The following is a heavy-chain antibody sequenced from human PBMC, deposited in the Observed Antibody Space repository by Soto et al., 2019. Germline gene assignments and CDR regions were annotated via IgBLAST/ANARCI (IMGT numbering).Heavy chain of an antibody. Sequence: SETLSLTCTVSGGSISSYYWSWIRQPPGKGLEWIGYIYYSGSTRYNPSPKTRVTISVETSKNQFSLKLSSVTAADTGVYYCARDSGDYRSFIDYSGQATLVSVSS. CDR3: ARDSGDYRSFIDY. J-gene: IGHJ4*02. D-gene: IGHD4-4*01. CDR1: GGSISSYY. V-gene: IGHV4-59*12. CDR2: IYYSGST.